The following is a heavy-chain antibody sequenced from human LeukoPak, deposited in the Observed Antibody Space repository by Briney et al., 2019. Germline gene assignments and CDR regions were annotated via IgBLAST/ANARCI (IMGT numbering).Heavy chain of an antibody. Sequence: TSETLSLTCAVYGGSFSGYYWSWIRQPPGKGLEWIGEINHSGSTNYNPSLKSRVTISVDTSKNQFSLKLSSVTAADTAVYYCARAVPHCSGGSCYSAPRFMDVWGQGTTVTVSS. CDR3: ARAVPHCSGGSCYSAPRFMDV. CDR2: INHSGST. CDR1: GGSFSGYY. V-gene: IGHV4-34*01. J-gene: IGHJ6*02. D-gene: IGHD2-15*01.